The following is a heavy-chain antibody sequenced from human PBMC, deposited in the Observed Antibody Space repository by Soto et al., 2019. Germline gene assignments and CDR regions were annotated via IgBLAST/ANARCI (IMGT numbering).Heavy chain of an antibody. CDR3: AREVAGSYWYFDL. Sequence: SETLSLTCTVSGGSISSYYWSWIRQPPGKGLEWIGYIYYSGSTNYNPSLKSRVTISVDTSKNQFSLKLSSVTAADTAVYYCAREVAGSYWYFDLWGRGTLVTVSS. J-gene: IGHJ2*01. CDR1: GGSISSYY. CDR2: IYYSGST. V-gene: IGHV4-59*01. D-gene: IGHD3-10*01.